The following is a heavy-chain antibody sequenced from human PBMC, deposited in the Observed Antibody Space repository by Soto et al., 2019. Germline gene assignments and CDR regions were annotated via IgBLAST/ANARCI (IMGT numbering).Heavy chain of an antibody. CDR2: IIPIFGTA. D-gene: IGHD3-22*01. CDR3: TAEGGYYDSSGYYYYYYGMDV. V-gene: IGHV1-69*13. Sequence: SVNVSCKASGGTFSSYAISWVRQAPGQGLEWMGGIIPIFGTANYAQKFQGRVTITADESTSTAYMELSSLRSEDTAVYYCTAEGGYYDSSGYYYYYYGMDVWGQGTTVTVSS. J-gene: IGHJ6*02. CDR1: GGTFSSYA.